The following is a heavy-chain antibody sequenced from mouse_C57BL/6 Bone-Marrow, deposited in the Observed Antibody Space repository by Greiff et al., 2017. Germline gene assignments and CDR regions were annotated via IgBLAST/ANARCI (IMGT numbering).Heavy chain of an antibody. CDR3: AGDSYCGSSYWYFDV. J-gene: IGHJ1*03. CDR2: SRNKANDYTT. Sequence: EVQGVESGGGLVQSGRSLRLSCATSGFTFSDFYMEWVRQAPGKGLEWIAASRNKANDYTTEYSASVKGRFIVSRDTSPSILYLQMNALRAEDTDIYYCAGDSYCGSSYWYFDVWGRGTTVTVSS. CDR1: GFTFSDFY. V-gene: IGHV7-1*01. D-gene: IGHD1-1*01.